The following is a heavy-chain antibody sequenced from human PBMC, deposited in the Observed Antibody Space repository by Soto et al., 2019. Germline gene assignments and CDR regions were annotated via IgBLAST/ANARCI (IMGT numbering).Heavy chain of an antibody. CDR3: ARDSPPSDY. Sequence: QVQLAQSGAEVKKPGASVKVSCKASGYTFTSYAMHWVRQAPGQRLEWMGWINAGNGNRKYSQKFQGRVTITRDTSASTAYMELSSLRSEDTAVYYCARDSPPSDYWGQGTLVTVSS. V-gene: IGHV1-3*01. CDR1: GYTFTSYA. CDR2: INAGNGNR. J-gene: IGHJ4*02.